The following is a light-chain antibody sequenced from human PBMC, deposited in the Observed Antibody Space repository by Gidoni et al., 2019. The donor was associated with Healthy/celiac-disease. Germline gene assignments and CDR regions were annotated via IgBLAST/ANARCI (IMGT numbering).Light chain of an antibody. Sequence: SYELTQPPSVSVSPGQTARITCSGDALQKQYAYWYQQKPGQAPVLVIYKDSERPSGIPELFSGSSSGTTVTLTISGVQAEDEADYYCQSADSSGTYYVFGTGTKVTVL. J-gene: IGLJ1*01. CDR1: ALQKQY. V-gene: IGLV3-25*03. CDR3: QSADSSGTYYV. CDR2: KDS.